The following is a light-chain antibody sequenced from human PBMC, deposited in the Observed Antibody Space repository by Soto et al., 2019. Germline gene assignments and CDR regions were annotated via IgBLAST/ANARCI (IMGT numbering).Light chain of an antibody. CDR2: HTS. J-gene: IGLJ2*01. CDR1: TGAVTSGHY. V-gene: IGLV7-46*01. CDR3: LLSSGGVVV. Sequence: QAVVTQEPSLTVSPGGTVTLTCGSSTGAVTSGHYPYWFQQKPGQAPRTLIYHTSNKHSWTPARFSGSLLGGKAALTLSGTQPEDEAEYYCLLSSGGVVVFGGGTKVTVL.